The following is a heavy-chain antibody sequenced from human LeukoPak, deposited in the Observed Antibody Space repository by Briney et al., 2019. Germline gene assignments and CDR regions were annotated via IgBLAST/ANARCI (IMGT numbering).Heavy chain of an antibody. D-gene: IGHD3-16*01. CDR2: IYSGGST. V-gene: IGHV3-66*01. J-gene: IGHJ3*02. Sequence: GGSLRLSCAASGFTVSTKDMSWVRHDPGKGLEWVSAIYSGGSTYYADSVKGRFIISRDNSEYTLHLQMNTLRAEATAVYYCGRYLARAFDIWGQGTMVTVSS. CDR1: GFTVSTKD. CDR3: GRYLARAFDI.